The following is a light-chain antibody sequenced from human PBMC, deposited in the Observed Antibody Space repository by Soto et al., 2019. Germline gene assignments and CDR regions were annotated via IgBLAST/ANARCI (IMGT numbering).Light chain of an antibody. CDR3: GLYTIAETVV. CDR2: DVT. Sequence: QSALAQPASVSGSPGQSITISCTGTSXDIGRYNLVSWYQQYPGKAPKLVIYDVTKRPSGVSDRFSASKSGTTASLTIFGLQADDEGDYYCGLYTIAETVVLGGGTKVTVL. CDR1: SXDIGRYNL. J-gene: IGLJ2*01. V-gene: IGLV2-14*02.